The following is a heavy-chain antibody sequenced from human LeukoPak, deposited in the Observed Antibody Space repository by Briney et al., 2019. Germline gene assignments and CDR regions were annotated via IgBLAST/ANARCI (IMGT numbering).Heavy chain of an antibody. CDR3: AREQWELPRGTYYFDY. J-gene: IGHJ4*02. V-gene: IGHV3-7*05. CDR2: IKKEGSEK. D-gene: IGHD1-26*01. Sequence: GGSLRLSCAASGFIFSRYWMSWVRQAPGKGLEWVANIKKEGSEKYYVDSVEGRLTISRDNAKNSLYLQMNSLRAEDTAVYYCAREQWELPRGTYYFDYWGQGTLVSVSS. CDR1: GFIFSRYW.